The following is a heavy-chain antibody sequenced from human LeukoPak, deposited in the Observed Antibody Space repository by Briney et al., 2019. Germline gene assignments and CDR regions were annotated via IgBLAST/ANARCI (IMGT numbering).Heavy chain of an antibody. CDR1: GYGFTSYW. V-gene: IGHV5-51*01. J-gene: IGHJ4*02. CDR3: AAGPYYYGSGSYYTFDY. Sequence: GESLKISCKGSGYGFTSYWIGWVRQMPGKGLEWMGIIYPGDSDTRYSPSFQGQVTISADKSISTAYLQWSSLKASYTAMYYCAAGPYYYGSGSYYTFDYWGQGTLVTVSS. CDR2: IYPGDSDT. D-gene: IGHD3-10*01.